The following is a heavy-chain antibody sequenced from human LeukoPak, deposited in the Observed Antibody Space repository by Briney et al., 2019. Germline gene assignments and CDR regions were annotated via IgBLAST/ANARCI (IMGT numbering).Heavy chain of an antibody. CDR3: TRTLPFGIGYGFM. J-gene: IGHJ4*02. CDR2: IRSKAYGGTT. CDR1: GFTFSSYA. Sequence: GGSLRLSCAASGFTFSSYAMSWVRQAPGKGLEWVGFIRSKAYGGTTEYAASVKGRFTISRDDSKSIAYLQMNSLKTEDTAVYYCTRTLPFGIGYGFMWGQGTLVTVSS. D-gene: IGHD5-18*01. V-gene: IGHV3-49*04.